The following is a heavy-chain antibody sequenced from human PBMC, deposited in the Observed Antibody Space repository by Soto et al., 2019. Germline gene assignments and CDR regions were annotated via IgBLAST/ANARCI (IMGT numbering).Heavy chain of an antibody. CDR3: ARYIPGVRYYGMDV. V-gene: IGHV3-23*01. J-gene: IGHJ6*02. D-gene: IGHD2-2*01. CDR2: IGESGTPT. Sequence: EVQLLESGGGLVQPGGSLRLSCAASGFTFSSYAMKWVRQAPGKGLEWFSLIGESGTPTYYADAVKCRFTISRDNSGNTLFLAMYSLRAEDTAVYYCARYIPGVRYYGMDVWGQGTTVTVAS. CDR1: GFTFSSYA.